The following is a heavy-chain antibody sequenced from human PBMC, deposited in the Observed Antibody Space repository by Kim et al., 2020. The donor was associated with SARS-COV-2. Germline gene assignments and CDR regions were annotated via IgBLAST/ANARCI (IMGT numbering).Heavy chain of an antibody. J-gene: IGHJ4*02. Sequence: SETLSLTCAVYGGSFSGYYWSWIRQPPGKGLEWIGEINHSGSTNYNPSLKSRVTISVDTSKNQFSLKLSSVTAADTAVYYCARGLEYSSSLGTLDYWGQGTLVTVSS. D-gene: IGHD6-6*01. CDR2: INHSGST. V-gene: IGHV4-34*01. CDR1: GGSFSGYY. CDR3: ARGLEYSSSLGTLDY.